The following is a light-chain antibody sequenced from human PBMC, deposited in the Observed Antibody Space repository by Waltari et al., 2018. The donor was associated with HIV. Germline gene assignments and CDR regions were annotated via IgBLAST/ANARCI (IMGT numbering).Light chain of an antibody. V-gene: IGLV2-8*01. CDR3: SSYVGSNRV. CDR2: EVN. J-gene: IGLJ3*02. Sequence: QSALTQPPSASGSPGQSVTISCTGISSDVGAYNYVSWYQQHPGKAPQLMIYEVNTRPSGVPDRFSGSKSGNTASLTVSGLQAEDEADYYCSSYVGSNRVFGGGTKLTVL. CDR1: SSDVGAYNY.